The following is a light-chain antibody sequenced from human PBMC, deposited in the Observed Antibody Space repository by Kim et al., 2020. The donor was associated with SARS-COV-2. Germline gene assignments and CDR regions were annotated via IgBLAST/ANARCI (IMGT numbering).Light chain of an antibody. CDR1: QSISSY. J-gene: IGKJ2*01. Sequence: SASVGDRDTLTCRASQSISSYLNWYQQKPGKAPKLLIYAASSLQSVVPSMFSRCVSGTDFTLTISTVPPEDFATYYCQQSYITPHTFGQGTKLEI. CDR3: QQSYITPHT. V-gene: IGKV1-39*01. CDR2: AAS.